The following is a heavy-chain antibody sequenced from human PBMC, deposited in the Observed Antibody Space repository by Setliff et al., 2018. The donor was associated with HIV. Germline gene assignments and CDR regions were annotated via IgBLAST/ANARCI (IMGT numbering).Heavy chain of an antibody. CDR3: AQAQTSVSGSYYQYLQH. V-gene: IGHV4-4*07. CDR2: IHTSGST. Sequence: PSETLSLTCTVSGDSIGYYYWSWIRQPAGRGLEWMGRIHTSGSTNYNPSLTSRVTLSVDTSKNQFFLKLTSLSAADTAVYYCAQAQTSVSGSYYQYLQHWGQGTLVTV. CDR1: GDSIGYYY. D-gene: IGHD3-10*01. J-gene: IGHJ1*01.